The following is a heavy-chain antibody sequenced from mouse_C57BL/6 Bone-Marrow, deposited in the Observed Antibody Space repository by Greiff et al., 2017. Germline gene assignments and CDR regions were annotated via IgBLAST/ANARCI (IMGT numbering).Heavy chain of an antibody. CDR1: GYTFTSYG. V-gene: IGHV1-81*01. Sequence: QVHVKQSGAELARPGASVKLSCKASGYTFTSYGISWVKQRTGQGIEWIGEIYPRSGNTYYNEKFKGKATLTADKSSSTAYMELRSLTSEDSAVYFCAREATTVVARYAMDYWGQGTSVTVSS. CDR2: IYPRSGNT. CDR3: AREATTVVARYAMDY. D-gene: IGHD1-1*01. J-gene: IGHJ4*01.